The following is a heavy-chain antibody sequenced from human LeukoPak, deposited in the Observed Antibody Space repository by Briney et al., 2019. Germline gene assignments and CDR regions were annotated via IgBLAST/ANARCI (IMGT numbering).Heavy chain of an antibody. J-gene: IGHJ4*02. V-gene: IGHV3-21*01. Sequence: GGSLRLSCAASGFTFSSYSMNWVRQAPGKGLEWVSSISSSSSYIYYADSVKGRFTISRDNAKNSLYLQMNSLRAEDTAVYYCAFESMTTVTFDYWGQGTLVTVSS. D-gene: IGHD4-11*01. CDR2: ISSSSSYI. CDR3: AFESMTTVTFDY. CDR1: GFTFSSYS.